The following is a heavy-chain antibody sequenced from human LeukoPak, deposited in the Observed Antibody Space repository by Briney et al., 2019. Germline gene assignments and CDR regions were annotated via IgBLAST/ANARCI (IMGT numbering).Heavy chain of an antibody. D-gene: IGHD3-10*01. CDR1: GFTFSSYS. J-gene: IGHJ4*02. Sequence: GGSLRLSCAASGFTFSSYSMTWVRQAPGKGLEWVSSISSSSSYIYYADSVKGRFTISRDNAKNSLYLQMNSLRAEDTAVYYCASVVLRGVNYWGQGTPVTVSS. CDR3: ASVVLRGVNY. V-gene: IGHV3-21*01. CDR2: ISSSSSYI.